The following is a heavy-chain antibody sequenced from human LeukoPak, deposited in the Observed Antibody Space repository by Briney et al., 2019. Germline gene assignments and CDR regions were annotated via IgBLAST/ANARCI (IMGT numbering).Heavy chain of an antibody. CDR1: GYTFTSYY. CDR3: ARDRGGYSYGPYFDY. Sequence: GASVKVSCKPSGYTFTSYYMHWVRQAPGQGLEWMGIINPSGGSTSYAQKFQGRVTMTRDTSTSTVYMELSSLRSEDTAVYYCARDRGGYSYGPYFDYWGQGTLVTVSS. J-gene: IGHJ4*02. CDR2: INPSGGST. V-gene: IGHV1-46*03. D-gene: IGHD5-18*01.